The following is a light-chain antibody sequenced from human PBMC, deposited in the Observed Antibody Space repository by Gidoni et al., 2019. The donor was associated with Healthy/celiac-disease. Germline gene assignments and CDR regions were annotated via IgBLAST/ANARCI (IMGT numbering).Light chain of an antibody. J-gene: IGKJ5*01. CDR1: QSISSY. CDR3: QQSYSTPPIT. Sequence: DIQMTQSPSSLSASVGDRVTITRRASQSISSYLNWYQQKPGKAPKLLIYAASSLQSGVPSRFSGSGSGTDFTLTISSLQPEDFATYYCQQSYSTPPITCGQGTRLEIK. CDR2: AAS. V-gene: IGKV1-39*01.